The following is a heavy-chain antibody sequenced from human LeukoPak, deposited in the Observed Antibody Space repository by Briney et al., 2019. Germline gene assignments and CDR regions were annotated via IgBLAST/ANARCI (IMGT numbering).Heavy chain of an antibody. CDR2: IAGSDTTT. Sequence: PGGSLRLSCAASGFTFRLYAMNWVRQAPGKGLEWVSYIAGSDTTTYYADSVKGRFTIFRDNAKNSLYLQMNSLRAEDTALYYCTTLGYHLDSWGQGTLVTVSS. J-gene: IGHJ4*02. D-gene: IGHD3-22*01. CDR3: TTLGYHLDS. CDR1: GFTFRLYA. V-gene: IGHV3-48*03.